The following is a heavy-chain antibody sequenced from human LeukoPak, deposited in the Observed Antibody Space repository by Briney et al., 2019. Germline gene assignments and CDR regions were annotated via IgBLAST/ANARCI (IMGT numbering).Heavy chain of an antibody. J-gene: IGHJ5*02. D-gene: IGHD4-17*01. CDR2: ISSSSSYI. CDR3: ARDDYGDYDWFDP. Sequence: PGVTLRLSCAASGFTFSSYSMNWVRQAPGKGLEWVSSISSSSSYIYYADSVKGRFTISRDNAKNSLYLQMNSLRAEDTAVYYCARDDYGDYDWFDPWGQGTLVTVSS. CDR1: GFTFSSYS. V-gene: IGHV3-21*01.